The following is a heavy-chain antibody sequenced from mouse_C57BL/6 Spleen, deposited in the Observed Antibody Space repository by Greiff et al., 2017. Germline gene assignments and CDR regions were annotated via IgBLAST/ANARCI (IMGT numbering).Heavy chain of an antibody. CDR1: GFTFNTYA. CDR3: ERGRVTTVATYAMDY. CDR2: IRSKSSNYAT. V-gene: IGHV10-3*01. D-gene: IGHD1-1*01. Sequence: DVHLVESGGGLVQPKGSLKLSCAASGFTFNTYAMHWVRQAPGKGLEWVARIRSKSSNYATYYADSVKDRFTISRDDSQSMLYLQMNNLRTEETAMYDCERGRVTTVATYAMDYWGQGTSVTVSS. J-gene: IGHJ4*01.